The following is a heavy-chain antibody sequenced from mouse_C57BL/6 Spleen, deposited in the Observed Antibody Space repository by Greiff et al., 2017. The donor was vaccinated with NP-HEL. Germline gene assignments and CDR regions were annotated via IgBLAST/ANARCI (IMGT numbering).Heavy chain of an antibody. CDR2: INPNNGGT. CDR1: GYTFTDYY. V-gene: IGHV1-26*01. CDR3: ARGGGLRRTFDY. D-gene: IGHD2-4*01. Sequence: EVQLQQSGPELVKPGASVKISCKASGYTFTDYYMNWVKQSHGKSLEWIGDINPNNGGTSYNQKFKGKATLTVDKSSSTAYMELRSLTSEDSAVYYCARGGGLRRTFDYWGQSTTLTVSS. J-gene: IGHJ2*01.